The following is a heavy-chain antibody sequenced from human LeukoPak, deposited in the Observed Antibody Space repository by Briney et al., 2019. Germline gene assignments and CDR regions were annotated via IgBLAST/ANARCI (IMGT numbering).Heavy chain of an antibody. CDR2: ISGSGGST. CDR1: GFTFTSYA. D-gene: IGHD4-17*01. V-gene: IGHV3-23*01. J-gene: IGHJ6*02. CDR3: AKGTVTQSLHYYYYGMDV. Sequence: AGGSLRLSCAASGFTFTSYAMSWVRQAPGKGLEWVSAISGSGGSTYYADSVKGRFTISRDNSKNTLYLQMNSLRAEDTAVYYCAKGTVTQSLHYYYYGMDVWGQGTTVTVSS.